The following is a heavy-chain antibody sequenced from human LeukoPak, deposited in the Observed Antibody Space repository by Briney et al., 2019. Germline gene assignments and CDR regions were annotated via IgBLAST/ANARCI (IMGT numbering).Heavy chain of an antibody. CDR3: ARGLSYYYDSSGYHHFDY. CDR1: VYTFTNYG. J-gene: IGHJ4*02. Sequence: GAPVNVSFKSSVYTFTNYGISWVRQAPGQGLEWMGWISAYNGNTNYAQKLQGRVTMTTDTSTSTAYMELRSLRSDDTAVYYCARGLSYYYDSSGYHHFDYWGQGTLVTVSS. D-gene: IGHD3-22*01. V-gene: IGHV1-18*01. CDR2: ISAYNGNT.